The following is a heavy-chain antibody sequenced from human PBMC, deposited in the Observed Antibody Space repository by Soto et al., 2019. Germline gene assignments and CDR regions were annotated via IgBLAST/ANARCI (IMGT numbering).Heavy chain of an antibody. Sequence: SETLSLTCNVSGVSISSSSYFWGWIRQPPRNGLEWIGHIYYSGNTYYNPSLKSRVTISVDTSKNQFSLKLTSVTAADTSIYYCARLLSPRIAATGGVDYWGQGTLVTVSS. CDR3: ARLLSPRIAATGGVDY. D-gene: IGHD6-13*01. CDR2: IYYSGNT. J-gene: IGHJ4*02. V-gene: IGHV4-39*01. CDR1: GVSISSSSYF.